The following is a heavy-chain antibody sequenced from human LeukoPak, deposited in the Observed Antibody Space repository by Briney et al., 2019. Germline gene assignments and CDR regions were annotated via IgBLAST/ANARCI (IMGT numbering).Heavy chain of an antibody. D-gene: IGHD3-9*01. CDR2: INSDGSTT. Sequence: PGGSPRLSCAASGFTFSSYYMHWVRQAPGKGLVWVSRINSDGSTTSYADSVKGRFSISRFNAKETLYLQMNSLRVEDTAVYYCARGTDDIDIWGQGTLVTVSS. CDR3: ARGTDDIDI. J-gene: IGHJ3*02. V-gene: IGHV3-74*01. CDR1: GFTFSSYY.